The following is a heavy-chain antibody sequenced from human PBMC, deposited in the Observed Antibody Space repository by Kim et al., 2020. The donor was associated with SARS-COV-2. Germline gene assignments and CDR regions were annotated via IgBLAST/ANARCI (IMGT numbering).Heavy chain of an antibody. CDR2: IWYDGSNK. V-gene: IGHV3-33*01. D-gene: IGHD2-2*01. Sequence: GGSLRLSCAASGFTFSTYGMHWVRQAPGKGLEWVAVIWYDGSNKYYADSLKGQFTISRDNSKNTLYLQMNSLRAEDTAVYYCAREGPSTSWGEDYFDYWGQGTLVTVSS. CDR1: GFTFSTYG. CDR3: AREGPSTSWGEDYFDY. J-gene: IGHJ4*02.